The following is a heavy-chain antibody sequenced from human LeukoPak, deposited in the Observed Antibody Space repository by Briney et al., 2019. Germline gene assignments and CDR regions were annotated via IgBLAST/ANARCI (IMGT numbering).Heavy chain of an antibody. CDR2: VTSTSTYI. Sequence: PGGSLRLSCAASGFSFSSYAMSWVRQAPGKGLEWVSSVTSTSTYIYYADSVEGRFTISRDNAKHSLYLQMNSLRAEDTAVYYCARTISRDCYCSSTSCYYYSMDVGGIETTVPVSS. CDR1: GFSFSSYA. J-gene: IGHJ6*03. V-gene: IGHV3-21*01. D-gene: IGHD2-2*01. CDR3: ARTISRDCYCSSTSCYYYSMDV.